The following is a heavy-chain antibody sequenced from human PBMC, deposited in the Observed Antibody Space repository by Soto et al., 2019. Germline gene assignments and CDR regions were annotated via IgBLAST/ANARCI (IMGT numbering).Heavy chain of an antibody. CDR2: INPSGGST. CDR3: ARVGFSLKWNYVGWFDF. V-gene: IGHV1-46*01. Sequence: AGVKVSCPSSGYTFTSYYMHWVRQAPGQGLEWMGIINPSGGSTSYAQKFQGRVTMTRDTSTSTVYMELSSLRSEDTAVDYCARVGFSLKWNYVGWFDFSGQRTLVTVSS. CDR1: GYTFTSYY. J-gene: IGHJ5*01. D-gene: IGHD1-7*01.